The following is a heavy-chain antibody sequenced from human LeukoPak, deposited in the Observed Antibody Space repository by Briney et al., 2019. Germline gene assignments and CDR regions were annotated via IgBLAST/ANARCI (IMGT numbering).Heavy chain of an antibody. CDR1: GYSVTTYW. CDR2: IYPGDSRT. V-gene: IGHV5-51*01. J-gene: IGHJ3*01. D-gene: IGHD3-10*01. CDR3: ATHYDSGNDPHAFDV. Sequence: GESLKISCKGSGYSVTTYWIAWVCQMPGKGPEWMGIIYPGDSRTRYSPSFQGQVTFSADKSSITAYLQWSSLKASDTAMYYCATHYDSGNDPHAFDVWGQGTMVTVST.